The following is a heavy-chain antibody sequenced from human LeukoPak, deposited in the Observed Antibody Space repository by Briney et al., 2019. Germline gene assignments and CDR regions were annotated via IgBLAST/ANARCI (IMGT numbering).Heavy chain of an antibody. Sequence: GESLKISCKGSGYRFSAYWIAWVRQMPGKGLEWMGIIYPDDSDTRYSPSFQGQVTISADKSVSTAYLQWSSLKASDTATYFCARPNTTSYYDSRGYDAFDVWGQGTIVTVSS. J-gene: IGHJ3*01. CDR1: GYRFSAYW. D-gene: IGHD3-22*01. CDR2: IYPDDSDT. CDR3: ARPNTTSYYDSRGYDAFDV. V-gene: IGHV5-51*01.